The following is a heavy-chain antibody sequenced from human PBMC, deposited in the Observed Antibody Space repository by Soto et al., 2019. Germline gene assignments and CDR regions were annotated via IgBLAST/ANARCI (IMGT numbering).Heavy chain of an antibody. Sequence: GESLKISCKGSGYSFTSYWIGWVRQMPGKGLEWMGIIYPGDSDTRYSPSFQGQVTISADKSISTAYLQWSSLKASDTAMYYCARPSIPTGYCSSTSCKDHYYYYGMDVWGQGTTVTVSS. CDR3: ARPSIPTGYCSSTSCKDHYYYYGMDV. CDR1: GYSFTSYW. V-gene: IGHV5-51*01. D-gene: IGHD2-2*01. CDR2: IYPGDSDT. J-gene: IGHJ6*02.